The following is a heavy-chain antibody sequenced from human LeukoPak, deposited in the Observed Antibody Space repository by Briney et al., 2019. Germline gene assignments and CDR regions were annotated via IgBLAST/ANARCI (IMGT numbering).Heavy chain of an antibody. CDR1: GFTFSSYS. V-gene: IGHV3-21*01. CDR3: ARVVRVAAAGITYNWFGP. D-gene: IGHD6-13*01. Sequence: GGSLRLSCAASGFTFSSYSMNWVRQASGKGLEWVSSISSSSSYIYYADSVKGRFTISRDNAKNSLYLQMNSLRAEDTAVYYCARVVRVAAAGITYNWFGPWGQGTLVTVSS. J-gene: IGHJ5*02. CDR2: ISSSSSYI.